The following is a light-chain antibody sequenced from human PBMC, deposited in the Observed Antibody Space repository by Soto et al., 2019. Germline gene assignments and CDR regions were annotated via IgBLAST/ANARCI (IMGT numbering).Light chain of an antibody. CDR1: QSVGNY. Sequence: EIVLTQSPATLSLSPGERATLSCRASQSVGNYLVWYQQKPGQAPRLIISDASNRATGIRGRFGGSGSGTDFTLTTSTLATEDFAVYDDPQQTNRPVTFGGGTKVEIK. CDR2: DAS. CDR3: PQQTNRPVT. J-gene: IGKJ4*01. V-gene: IGKV3-11*01.